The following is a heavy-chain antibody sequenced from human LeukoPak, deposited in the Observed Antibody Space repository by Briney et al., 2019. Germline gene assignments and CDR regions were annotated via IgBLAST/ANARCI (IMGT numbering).Heavy chain of an antibody. D-gene: IGHD6-19*01. V-gene: IGHV3-21*04. CDR3: ASSDYSSGWYMEWVY. CDR1: GFTFSSYS. Sequence: GGSLRLSCAASGFTFSSYSMNWVRQAPGKGLEWVSSISSSSSYIYYADSVKGRFTISRDNAKNSLYLLMISLRAEDTAVYYCASSDYSSGWYMEWVYWGQGTLVTVSS. CDR2: ISSSSSYI. J-gene: IGHJ4*02.